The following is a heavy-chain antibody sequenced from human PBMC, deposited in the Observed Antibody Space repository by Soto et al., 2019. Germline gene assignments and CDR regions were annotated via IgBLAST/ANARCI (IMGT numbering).Heavy chain of an antibody. V-gene: IGHV1-18*01. CDR3: ARDPHEFWTGYWFDP. CDR1: GYTFNTYG. CDR2: ISAYDGKT. Sequence: GASVKVSCKPSGYTFNTYGINWVRQAPGQGLELMGWISAYDGKTTYAEKFQGRVTLTTDTSTSTAYMELRSLRSDDTAIYYCARDPHEFWTGYWFDPWGQGTPVTVSS. D-gene: IGHD3-3*01. J-gene: IGHJ5*02.